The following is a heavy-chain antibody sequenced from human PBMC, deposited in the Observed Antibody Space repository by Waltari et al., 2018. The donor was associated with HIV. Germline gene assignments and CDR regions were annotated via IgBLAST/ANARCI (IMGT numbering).Heavy chain of an antibody. D-gene: IGHD1-26*01. CDR2: ISSSGSTI. CDR3: ARDGSSYYGLDY. J-gene: IGHJ4*02. CDR1: GFTFSTYE. V-gene: IGHV3-48*03. Sequence: EVQVVESGGGWVQPGGSLRLYCAASGFTFSTYEMNWVRQAPGKGLEWVSYISSSGSTIYYADSVKGRFTISRDNAKNSLYLQMNSLRAEDTAVYFCARDGSSYYGLDYWGRGTLVTVSS.